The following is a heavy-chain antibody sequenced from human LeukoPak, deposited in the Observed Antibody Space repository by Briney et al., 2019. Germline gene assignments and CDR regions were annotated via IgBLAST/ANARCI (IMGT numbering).Heavy chain of an antibody. V-gene: IGHV2-5*01. CDR2: IYWNDDK. J-gene: IGHJ4*02. Sequence: SGPTLVNPTQTLTLTCTFSGFSLSTSRVGVGWIRQPPGKALEWLALIYWNDDKRYSPALKGRLTITKDTSKNQVVLTLTNMDPVDTATYYCAHCSYYDFWSGYPGFDYWGQGTLVTVSS. CDR1: GFSLSTSRVG. CDR3: AHCSYYDFWSGYPGFDY. D-gene: IGHD3-3*01.